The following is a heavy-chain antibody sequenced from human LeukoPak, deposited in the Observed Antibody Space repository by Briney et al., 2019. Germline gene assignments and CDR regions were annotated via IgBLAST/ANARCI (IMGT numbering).Heavy chain of an antibody. Sequence: PGGSLRLSCAASGFTFSDYYMSWVRQAPGKGREWVSAIRASGGTAYYADSVKGRFTTSGDNSKNTLYPQMNSLRAEDTAVYYCAKVWAHDGSGNPYWHFDLWGRGTLVTVSS. CDR3: AKVWAHDGSGNPYWHFDL. J-gene: IGHJ2*01. V-gene: IGHV3-23*01. CDR2: IRASGGTA. CDR1: GFTFSDYY. D-gene: IGHD3-10*01.